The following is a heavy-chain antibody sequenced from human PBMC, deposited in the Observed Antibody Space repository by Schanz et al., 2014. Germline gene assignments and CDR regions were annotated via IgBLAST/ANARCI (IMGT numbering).Heavy chain of an antibody. J-gene: IGHJ4*02. CDR2: ISAGGTNT. CDR3: AKEGTVVSGSPRDY. Sequence: VQLVESGGGLVQPGGSLRLSCAASGFTFSTYAMTWVRQAPGKGLEWVSSISAGGTNTYYADSVKGRFTLSRDNSKNTLYLQMNSLIVEDTAVYYCAKEGTVVSGSPRDYWGRGTLVTVSS. V-gene: IGHV3-23*04. CDR1: GFTFSTYA. D-gene: IGHD3-10*01.